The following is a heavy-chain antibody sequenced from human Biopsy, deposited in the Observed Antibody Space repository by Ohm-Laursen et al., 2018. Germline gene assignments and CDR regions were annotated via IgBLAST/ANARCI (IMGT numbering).Heavy chain of an antibody. CDR1: GGTFSSYG. J-gene: IGHJ1*01. D-gene: IGHD3-9*01. V-gene: IGHV1-69*06. CDR2: NIHTLGTG. Sequence: GATVKVSCKASGGTFSSYGVNWVRQAPGQGLEWLGGNIHTLGTGNYAQKFQVRVTVAADTSTNTATMELRILRSDGAAVYYCATKLTGYFHHWGQGTLVIVSS. CDR3: ATKLTGYFHH.